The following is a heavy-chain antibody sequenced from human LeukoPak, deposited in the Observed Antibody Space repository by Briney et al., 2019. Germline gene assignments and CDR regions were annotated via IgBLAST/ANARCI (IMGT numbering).Heavy chain of an antibody. D-gene: IGHD3-16*01. J-gene: IGHJ4*02. CDR1: GFTASSNY. CDR3: ASAILYDYVWGSYGGHFDY. V-gene: IGHV3-48*04. Sequence: GGSLRLSCAASGFTASSNYMNWVRQAPGKGLEWVSYISSSSSTIYYADSVKGRFTISRDNAKNSLYLQMNSLRAEDTAVYYCASAILYDYVWGSYGGHFDYWGQGTLVTVSS. CDR2: ISSSSSTI.